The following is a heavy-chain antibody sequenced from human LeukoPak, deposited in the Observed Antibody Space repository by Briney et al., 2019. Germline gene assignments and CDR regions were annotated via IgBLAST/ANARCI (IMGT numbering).Heavy chain of an antibody. CDR1: GFTFSTYW. V-gene: IGHV3-7*01. J-gene: IGHJ4*02. CDR3: ARVPLYNSGWHGGFFDY. Sequence: GGSLRLSCAPSGFTFSTYWMSWVRQAPGKGLEWVANIKEDGSEKYYGASVKGRFTISRDNAKNSLYLQMNSLRAEDTAVYYCARVPLYNSGWHGGFFDYWGQGTLATVSS. CDR2: IKEDGSEK. D-gene: IGHD6-19*01.